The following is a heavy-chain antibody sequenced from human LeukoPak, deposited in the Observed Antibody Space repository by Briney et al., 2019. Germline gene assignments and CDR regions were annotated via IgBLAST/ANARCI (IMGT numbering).Heavy chain of an antibody. CDR2: IYYSGST. J-gene: IGHJ4*02. CDR3: ARDLGYFDY. CDR1: GGSISSYY. V-gene: IGHV4-59*01. Sequence: SETLSLTCTVSGGSISSYYWSWIRQPPGKGLEWIGYIYYSGSTNYNPSLKSRVTISVDTSKNQFSLKLSSVTAADTAVYYCARDLGYFDYWGQRTLVTVSS.